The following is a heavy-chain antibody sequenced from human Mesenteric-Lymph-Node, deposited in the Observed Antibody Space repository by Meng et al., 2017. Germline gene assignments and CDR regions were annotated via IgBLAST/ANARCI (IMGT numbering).Heavy chain of an antibody. CDR2: ISSSGSTI. J-gene: IGHJ4*02. Sequence: GESLKISCAASGFTFSSYEMNWVRQAPGKGLEWVSYISSSGSTIYYADSVKGRFTISRDNSKNSLYLQMNSLRAEDTAVYYCARARVREFWPVFAYWGQGTLVTVSS. CDR3: ARARVREFWPVFAY. CDR1: GFTFSSYE. D-gene: IGHD3-10*01. V-gene: IGHV3-48*03.